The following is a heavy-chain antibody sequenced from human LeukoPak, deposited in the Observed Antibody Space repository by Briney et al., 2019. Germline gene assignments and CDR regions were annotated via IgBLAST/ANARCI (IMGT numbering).Heavy chain of an antibody. CDR1: GGTFSSYA. D-gene: IGHD3-10*01. CDR3: ARGLVDYYGSGSLTQYHYYYYMDV. J-gene: IGHJ6*03. Sequence: SVKVSCKASGGTFSSYAISWVRQAPGQGLEWMGRIIPIFGTANYAQKFQGRVTITTDESTSTAYMELSSLRSEDTAVYYCARGLVDYYGSGSLTQYHYYYYMDVWGKGTTVTVSS. V-gene: IGHV1-69*05. CDR2: IIPIFGTA.